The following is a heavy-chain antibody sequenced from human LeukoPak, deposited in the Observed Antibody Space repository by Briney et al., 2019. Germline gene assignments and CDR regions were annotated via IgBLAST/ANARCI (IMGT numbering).Heavy chain of an antibody. V-gene: IGHV1-8*01. J-gene: IGHJ3*02. CDR3: TKRSAVGSGGKDAFDI. D-gene: IGHD3-10*01. CDR2: MNPNSGTT. Sequence: ASVKVSCKASGYTFTSYDINWVRQATGQGLEWMGWMNPNSGTTGYAQKFQGRGTMTGNTSISTAYMELSSLKSEDTAVYYCTKRSAVGSGGKDAFDIWGQGTMVSVSS. CDR1: GYTFTSYD.